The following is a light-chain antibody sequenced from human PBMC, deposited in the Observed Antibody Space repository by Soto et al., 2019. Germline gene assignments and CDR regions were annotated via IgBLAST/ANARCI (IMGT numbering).Light chain of an antibody. V-gene: IGKV3-20*01. CDR3: QQYGSSTYT. CDR1: QSVTSSH. Sequence: EIVLTQSPGSLSLSPRERATLSCRASQSVTSSHLAWYQQKPGQAPRLLIYGASRRATGIPDRFSGSGSGTDFTLTISRLEPEDSAMYYCQQYGSSTYTLGQWTKVEIK. CDR2: GAS. J-gene: IGKJ2*01.